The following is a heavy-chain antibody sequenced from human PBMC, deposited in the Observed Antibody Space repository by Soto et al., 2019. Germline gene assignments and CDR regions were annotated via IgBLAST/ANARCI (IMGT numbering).Heavy chain of an antibody. J-gene: IGHJ4*02. CDR2: ISPNGQGI. CDR3: AEYRQYPRDYFHY. D-gene: IGHD4-4*01. Sequence: GGSLRLSCGVSGFTVTSNGVSWVRQAPGKGLEWVSAISPNGQGIWYADSVKGRFTISRDISRNTVFLQMDSLRAEDTAVYYCAEYRQYPRDYFHYWGQGTLVTVSS. CDR1: GFTVTSNG. V-gene: IGHV3-23*01.